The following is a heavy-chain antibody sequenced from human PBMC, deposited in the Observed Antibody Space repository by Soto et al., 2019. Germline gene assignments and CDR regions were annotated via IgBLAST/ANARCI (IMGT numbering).Heavy chain of an antibody. V-gene: IGHV4-4*02. J-gene: IGHJ6*02. CDR2: IHHSGST. Sequence: QVQLQESGPGLVKPSGTLSLTCDVSGGSIGTSNWWSWVRQPPGRGLEWMGQIHHSGSTTYNTSPETRVTITLDKPKNQCPLRLTSVTAADTAAYYRGRAPIPGGIVVVAAAIYYYGLDDWGQGTRVTVS. CDR1: GGSIGTSNW. CDR3: GRAPIPGGIVVVAAAIYYYGLDD. D-gene: IGHD2-2*02.